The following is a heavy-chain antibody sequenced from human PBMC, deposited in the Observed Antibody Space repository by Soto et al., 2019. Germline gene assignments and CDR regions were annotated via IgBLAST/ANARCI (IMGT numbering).Heavy chain of an antibody. CDR1: GFSLSTSGMC. CDR2: IDWDDDK. D-gene: IGHD6-13*01. V-gene: IGHV2-70*01. CDR3: ARIRREYSSSWYVVYYGMDV. Sequence: SGPTLVNPTQTLPLTCTFSGFSLSTSGMCVSWIRQPPGKALEWLALIDWDDDKYYSTSLKTRLTISKDTSKNQVVLTMTNMDPVDTATYYCARIRREYSSSWYVVYYGMDVWGQGTTVTVSS. J-gene: IGHJ6*02.